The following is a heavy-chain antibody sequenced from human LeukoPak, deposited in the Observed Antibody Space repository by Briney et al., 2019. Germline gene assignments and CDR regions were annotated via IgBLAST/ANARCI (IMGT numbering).Heavy chain of an antibody. CDR1: GFTFSSYA. V-gene: IGHV3-33*06. CDR3: AKENPVGGTNYFDY. J-gene: IGHJ4*02. CDR2: IWYDGSNK. D-gene: IGHD1-26*01. Sequence: GGSLRLSCAASGFTFSSYAIHWVRQAPGKGLEWVAVIWYDGSNKYYADFVKGRCTISRDNSKNTLSLQMNTLRAEDTAVYYCAKENPVGGTNYFDYWGQGTLVTVSS.